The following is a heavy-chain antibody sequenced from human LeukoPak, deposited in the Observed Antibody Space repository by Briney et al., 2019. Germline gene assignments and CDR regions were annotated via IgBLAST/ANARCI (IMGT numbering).Heavy chain of an antibody. CDR3: ARNARGPGDY. Sequence: GGSLRLSCAAPGFTFSNYWMSWVRQAPGKGLEWVANIKQDGSEEYYVDSVKGRFTISRDNAKNSVYLQMNSLRVEDTGIYYCARNARGPGDYWGQGTVVTVSS. CDR2: IKQDGSEE. D-gene: IGHD2-2*01. J-gene: IGHJ4*02. V-gene: IGHV3-7*01. CDR1: GFTFSNYW.